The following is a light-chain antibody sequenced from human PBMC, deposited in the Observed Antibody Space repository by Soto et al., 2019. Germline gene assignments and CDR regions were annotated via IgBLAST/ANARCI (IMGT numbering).Light chain of an antibody. CDR3: QTWGTGIRV. Sequence: QSVLTQSPSASASLGASVKLTCTLSSGHSSYAIAWHQQQPEKGPRYLMKVNSDGSHSKGDGTPDRFSGSGSGAERYLTIASLQSEDEADYYCQTWGTGIRVFGGGTKLTVL. CDR1: SGHSSYA. CDR2: VNSDGSH. V-gene: IGLV4-69*01. J-gene: IGLJ3*02.